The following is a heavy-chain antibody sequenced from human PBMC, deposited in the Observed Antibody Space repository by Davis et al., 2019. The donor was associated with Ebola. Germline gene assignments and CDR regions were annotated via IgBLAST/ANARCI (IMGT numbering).Heavy chain of an antibody. V-gene: IGHV4-34*01. D-gene: IGHD1-26*01. Sequence: SQTPSLTRAVYGGSFSGHYWTWIRQPPGKGLEWIGEINHSGSTNYNPSLKSRVTISVDTSKNQFSLKLSSVTAADTAVYYCASINSGSYTNAFDIWGQGTMVTVSS. CDR2: INHSGST. CDR1: GGSFSGHY. J-gene: IGHJ3*02. CDR3: ASINSGSYTNAFDI.